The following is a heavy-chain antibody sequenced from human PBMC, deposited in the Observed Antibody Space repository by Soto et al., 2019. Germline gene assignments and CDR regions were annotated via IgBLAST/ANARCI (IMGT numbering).Heavy chain of an antibody. V-gene: IGHV4-30-2*01. D-gene: IGHD3-22*01. J-gene: IGHJ3*02. CDR2: IFHGGTT. CDR3: ARGHSASSGYFTAFDI. CDR1: GGSISSGSYS. Sequence: KPSETLSLTCTVSGGSISSGSYSWSWIRQPPGKGLEWIGYIFHGGTTYYNPSLKSRVTISVDRSKSQFSLRLSSVTASDTAMYYCARGHSASSGYFTAFDIWGQGTMVTVAS.